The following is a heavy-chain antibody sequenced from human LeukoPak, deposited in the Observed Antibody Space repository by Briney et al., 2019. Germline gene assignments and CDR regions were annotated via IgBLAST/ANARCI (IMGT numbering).Heavy chain of an antibody. CDR2: IRYDGSNK. Sequence: GGSLRLSCAASGFTFSSYGMHWVRQAPGKGLEWVAFIRYDGSNKYYADSVKGRFTISRDNSKNTLYLQMNSLRAEDTAVYYCAKDGPGDDYGDSRRFQHFDYWGQGTLVTVSS. CDR1: GFTFSSYG. CDR3: AKDGPGDDYGDSRRFQHFDY. J-gene: IGHJ4*02. D-gene: IGHD4-17*01. V-gene: IGHV3-30*02.